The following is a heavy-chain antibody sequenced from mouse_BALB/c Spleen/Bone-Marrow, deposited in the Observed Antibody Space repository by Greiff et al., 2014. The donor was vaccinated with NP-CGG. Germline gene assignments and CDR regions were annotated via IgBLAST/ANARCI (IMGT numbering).Heavy chain of an antibody. CDR1: GCTFTSYV. J-gene: IGHJ3*01. CDR2: INPYNDGT. CDR3: ARRQFITTAAWFAY. Sequence: EVQRVESGPELVKPGASVKMSCKASGCTFTSYVMHWVKQKPGQGLEWIGYINPYNDGTKYNGKFKGKATLTSDKSSSTAYMELSSLTSEDSAVYYCARRQFITTAAWFAYWGQGTLVTVSA. V-gene: IGHV1-14*01. D-gene: IGHD1-2*01.